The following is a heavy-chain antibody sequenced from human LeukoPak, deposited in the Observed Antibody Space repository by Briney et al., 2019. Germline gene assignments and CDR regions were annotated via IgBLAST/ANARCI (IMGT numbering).Heavy chain of an antibody. CDR2: IYYSGST. CDR1: GGSISSSSYY. Sequence: PSETLSLTCTVSGGSISSSSYYWGWIRQPPGKGLEWIGTIYYSGSTYYNPSLKSRVTISVDTSKNQFSLKLSSVTAADTAVYYCARGSNLGYFDYWGQGTLVTVSS. D-gene: IGHD3-16*01. V-gene: IGHV4-39*07. J-gene: IGHJ4*02. CDR3: ARGSNLGYFDY.